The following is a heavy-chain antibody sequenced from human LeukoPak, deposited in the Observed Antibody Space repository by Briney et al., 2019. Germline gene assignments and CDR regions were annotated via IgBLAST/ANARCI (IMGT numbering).Heavy chain of an antibody. CDR3: ARDRALLWFGELSG. V-gene: IGHV3-64*04. Sequence: PGGSLRLSCVASGFTFSDNAMHWVRQAPGKGLEYVSTINGNGSSTYYADSVRGRFTISRDNSKNTLYLQMNSLRAEDTAVYYCARDRALLWFGELSGWGQGTLVTVSS. CDR2: INGNGSST. D-gene: IGHD3-10*01. CDR1: GFTFSDNA. J-gene: IGHJ4*02.